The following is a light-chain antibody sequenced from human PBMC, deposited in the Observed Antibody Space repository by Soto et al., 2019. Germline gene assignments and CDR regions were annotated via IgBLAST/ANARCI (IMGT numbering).Light chain of an antibody. Sequence: DIQMTQSPSSLSASVGDRVTITCRTSQSIRSYLNWYQQKPGKAPKLLIYAASSLQSGVPSRFSGSGSGTDFNLTISSLQPEDFANYYCQETYSTPITFGQGTRLEIK. CDR1: QSIRSY. CDR3: QETYSTPIT. V-gene: IGKV1-39*01. J-gene: IGKJ5*01. CDR2: AAS.